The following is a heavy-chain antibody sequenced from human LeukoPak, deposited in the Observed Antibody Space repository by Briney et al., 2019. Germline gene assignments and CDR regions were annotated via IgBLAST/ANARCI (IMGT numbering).Heavy chain of an antibody. D-gene: IGHD3-22*01. CDR2: ISSSSSYI. CDR1: GFTFSSYS. J-gene: IGHJ3*02. V-gene: IGHV3-21*01. CDR3: ARPWYYDSSGYYYKIGAFDI. Sequence: GGSLRLSCAASGFTFSSYSMNWVRQAPGKGLEWVSSISSSSSYIYYADSVKGRFTISRDNAKNSLYLQMNSLRAEDTAVYYCARPWYYDSSGYYYKIGAFDIWGQGTMVTVPS.